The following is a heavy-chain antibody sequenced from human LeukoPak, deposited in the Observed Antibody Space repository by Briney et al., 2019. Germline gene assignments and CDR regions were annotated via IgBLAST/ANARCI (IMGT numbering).Heavy chain of an antibody. CDR3: ARDEHWFGELLGFDY. D-gene: IGHD3-10*01. CDR2: ISAYNGNT. CDR1: GYTFTSYY. V-gene: IGHV1-18*04. Sequence: ASVKVSCKASGYTFTSYYMHWVRQAPGQGLEWMGWISAYNGNTNYAQKLQGRVTMTTDTSTSTAYMELRSLRSDDTAVYYCARDEHWFGELLGFDYWGQGTLVTVSS. J-gene: IGHJ4*02.